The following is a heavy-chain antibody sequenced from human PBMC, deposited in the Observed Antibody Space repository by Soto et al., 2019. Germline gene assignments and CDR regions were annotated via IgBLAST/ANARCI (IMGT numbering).Heavy chain of an antibody. D-gene: IGHD6-13*01. J-gene: IGHJ5*02. CDR1: GGSFSGYY. CDR2: INHSGST. V-gene: IGHV4-34*01. Sequence: PXATLSLTCAVYGGSFSGYYWSWIRQPPGKGLEWIGEINHSGSTNYNPSLKSRVTISVDTSKNQFSLKLSSVTAADTAVYYCARFPGIAAAGDFDPCGQGTLVTVSS. CDR3: ARFPGIAAAGDFDP.